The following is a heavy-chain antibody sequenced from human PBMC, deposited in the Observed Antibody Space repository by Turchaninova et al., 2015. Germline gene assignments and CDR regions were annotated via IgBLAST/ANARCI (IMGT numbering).Heavy chain of an antibody. J-gene: IGHJ5*02. CDR3: AHRQRITMGRGVLLFDP. D-gene: IGHD3-10*01. CDR2: IYWDDDT. CDR1: GFSLSPLGVG. V-gene: IGHV2-5*02. Sequence: QLTLKESGPTLVKPTQTLTLTCTFSGFSLSPLGVGVGWIRQPPGKALAWLALIYWDDDTRYSPSLKSRLTITKDTSKNQVVLTMTNMDPVDTATYYCAHRQRITMGRGVLLFDPWGQGTLVTVSS.